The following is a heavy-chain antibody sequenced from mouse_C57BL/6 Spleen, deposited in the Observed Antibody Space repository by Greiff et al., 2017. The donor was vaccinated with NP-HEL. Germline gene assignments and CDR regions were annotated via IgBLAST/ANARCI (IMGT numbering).Heavy chain of an antibody. J-gene: IGHJ4*01. CDR1: GYTFTSYT. Sequence: VKLVESGAELARPGASVKMSCKASGYTFTSYTMHWVKQRPGQGLEWIGYINPSSGYTKYNQKFKDKATLTADKSSSTAYMQLSSLTSEDSAVYYCARLDYGSSSYAMDYWGQGTSVTVSS. CDR3: ARLDYGSSSYAMDY. D-gene: IGHD1-1*01. CDR2: INPSSGYT. V-gene: IGHV1-4*01.